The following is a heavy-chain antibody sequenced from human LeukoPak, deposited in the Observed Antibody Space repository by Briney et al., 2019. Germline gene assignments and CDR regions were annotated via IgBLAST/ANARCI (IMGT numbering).Heavy chain of an antibody. CDR2: ISAYNGNT. V-gene: IGHV1-18*01. J-gene: IGHJ6*03. CDR1: GYTFTSYG. CDR3: AREAPLGELLIYYYYYMDV. D-gene: IGHD1-26*01. Sequence: ASVKVSCKASGYTFTSYGISWVRQAPGQGLEWMGWISAYNGNTNYAQKLQGRVTMTTDTSTSTAYMELRSLRSDDTAVYYCAREAPLGELLIYYYYYMDVWGKGTTVTVSS.